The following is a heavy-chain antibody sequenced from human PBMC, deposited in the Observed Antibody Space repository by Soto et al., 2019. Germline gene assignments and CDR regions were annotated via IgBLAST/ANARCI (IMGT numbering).Heavy chain of an antibody. CDR3: TRRHCRRVHCSSDFDF. J-gene: IGHJ4*02. D-gene: IGHD2-15*01. Sequence: EVQLVESGGGLVQPGGYLKLSCAASGFTLSGFDVHWVRQAAGEGLEWVGRIKTKVESYATAYAASVKGRFSLSRDDSKITAFLEINSLKTEDTAVNYCTRRHCRRVHCSSDFDFWAREAWSPSPQ. V-gene: IGHV3-73*01. CDR1: GFTLSGFD. CDR2: IKTKVESYAT.